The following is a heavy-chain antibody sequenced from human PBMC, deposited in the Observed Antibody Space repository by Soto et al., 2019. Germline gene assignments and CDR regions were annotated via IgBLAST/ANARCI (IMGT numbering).Heavy chain of an antibody. CDR2: ISAYNGNT. V-gene: IGHV1-18*01. J-gene: IGHJ6*02. Sequence: ASVKVSCKASGYTFTSYGISWVRQAPGQGLEWMGWISAYNGNTNYAQKLQGRVTMTTDTSTSTAYMELRSLRSDDTAVYYCAREGLWFGESDYYYYGMDVWGQGTTVTVS. CDR1: GYTFTSYG. D-gene: IGHD3-10*01. CDR3: AREGLWFGESDYYYYGMDV.